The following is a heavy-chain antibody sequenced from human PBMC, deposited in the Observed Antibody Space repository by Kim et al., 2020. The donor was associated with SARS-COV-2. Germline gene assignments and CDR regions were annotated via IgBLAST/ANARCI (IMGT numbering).Heavy chain of an antibody. J-gene: IGHJ2*01. Sequence: TPSLKSRITIAVDTSKNQFSLKLSSVTAADTAVYYCARGGSSGLGLYFDLWGRGPLVTVSS. V-gene: IGHV4-59*09. D-gene: IGHD6-19*01. CDR3: ARGGSSGLGLYFDL.